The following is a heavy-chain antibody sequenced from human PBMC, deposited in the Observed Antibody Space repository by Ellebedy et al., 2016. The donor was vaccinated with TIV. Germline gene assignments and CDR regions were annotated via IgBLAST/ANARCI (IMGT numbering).Heavy chain of an antibody. CDR1: GFTFTSYG. Sequence: PGGSLRLSCAASGFTFTSYGMRWVRQAPGKGLEWVASIRHDGNNRNYPDSVKGRFTISRDNSKHTLYLQMNSLRAEDTAVYYCAKDFLFGTDYYNGMDVWGQGTTVTVSS. CDR3: AKDFLFGTDYYNGMDV. V-gene: IGHV3-30*02. D-gene: IGHD3-10*01. CDR2: IRHDGNNR. J-gene: IGHJ6*02.